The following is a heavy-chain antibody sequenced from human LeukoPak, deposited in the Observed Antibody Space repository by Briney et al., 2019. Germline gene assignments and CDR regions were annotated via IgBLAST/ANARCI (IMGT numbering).Heavy chain of an antibody. V-gene: IGHV1-18*01. J-gene: IGHJ4*02. Sequence: ASVKVSCKAPGYTFTSYGISWVRQAPGQGLEWMGWISAYNGNTNYAQKLQGRVTMTTDTSTSTAYMELRSLRSDDTAVYYCARARGAYSSSWYDRPHYFDYWGQGTLVTVSS. CDR2: ISAYNGNT. CDR3: ARARGAYSSSWYDRPHYFDY. D-gene: IGHD6-13*01. CDR1: GYTFTSYG.